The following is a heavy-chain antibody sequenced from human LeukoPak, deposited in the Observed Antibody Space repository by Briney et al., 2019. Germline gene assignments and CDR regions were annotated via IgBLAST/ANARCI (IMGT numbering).Heavy chain of an antibody. V-gene: IGHV3-66*01. CDR3: ARGVLTGQFDY. CDR2: FYSGGST. CDR1: GLTVSSNY. D-gene: IGHD3-9*01. J-gene: IGHJ4*02. Sequence: GGCLRLSCAASGLTVSSNYMSWVRQAPGKGLEWVSVFYSGGSTYYADSVKGRFTISRDNSKNTLYLQMNSLRVEDTAVYYCARGVLTGQFDYWGQGTLVTVSS.